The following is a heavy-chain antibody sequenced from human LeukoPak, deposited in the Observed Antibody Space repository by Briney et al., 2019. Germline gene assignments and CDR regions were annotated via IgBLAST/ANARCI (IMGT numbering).Heavy chain of an antibody. Sequence: GGSLRLSCEASGFTFSDHALHWVRQAPGKGLEWVAVISYDGSKKYYADSVKGRFTISRDNAKNSLYLQMNSLRAEDTAVYYCARDSDDSSGYWPSYGMDVWGQGTTVTVSS. CDR2: ISYDGSKK. CDR1: GFTFSDHA. J-gene: IGHJ6*02. D-gene: IGHD3-22*01. CDR3: ARDSDDSSGYWPSYGMDV. V-gene: IGHV3-30-3*01.